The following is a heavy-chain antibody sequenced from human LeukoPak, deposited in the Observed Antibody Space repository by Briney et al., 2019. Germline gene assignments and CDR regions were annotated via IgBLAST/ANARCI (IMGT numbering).Heavy chain of an antibody. CDR2: ISSSGSTI. CDR3: ARDGTNYDFWSGYYLGYYYYYYMDV. J-gene: IGHJ6*03. CDR1: GFTFSSYE. D-gene: IGHD3-3*01. V-gene: IGHV3-48*03. Sequence: GGSLRLSCAASGFTFSSYEMNWVRQAPGKGLEWVSYISSSGSTIHYADSVKGRFTISRDNAKNSLYLQMNSLRAEDTAVYYCARDGTNYDFWSGYYLGYYYYYYMDVWGKGTTVTVSS.